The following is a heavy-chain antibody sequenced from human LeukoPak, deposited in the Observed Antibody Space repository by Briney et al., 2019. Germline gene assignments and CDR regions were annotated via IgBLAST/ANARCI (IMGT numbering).Heavy chain of an antibody. J-gene: IGHJ4*02. CDR3: AKRHATGGDFDN. CDR1: GFIFSNYA. V-gene: IGHV3-23*01. D-gene: IGHD2-15*01. CDR2: ITGSGGGT. Sequence: PGGSLRLSCAASGFIFSNYAMSWVRQAPGKGLEWVSTITGSGGGTYYADSVKGRFTTSRDNSKNTLYVQMSSLRAEDTAVYHCAKRHATGGDFDNWGQGTLVTVSS.